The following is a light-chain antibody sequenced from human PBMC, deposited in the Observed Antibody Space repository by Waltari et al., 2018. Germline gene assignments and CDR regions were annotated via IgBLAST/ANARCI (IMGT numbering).Light chain of an antibody. CDR3: SSYAGSSTFVV. J-gene: IGLJ2*01. CDR1: TNDVGGYDL. Sequence: QSALTQPASVSGSPGQSITISCTGTTNDVGGYDLVSWYQQHPGKVPQLMIYEVSKRPSGFSGVSYRFSGAKSGNPASLTISGLQTEDEADYYCSSYAGSSTFVVFGGGTKLTVL. V-gene: IGLV2-23*02. CDR2: EVS.